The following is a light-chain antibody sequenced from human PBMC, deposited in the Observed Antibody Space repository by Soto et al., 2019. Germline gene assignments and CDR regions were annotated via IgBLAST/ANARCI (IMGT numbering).Light chain of an antibody. CDR2: DAS. J-gene: IGKJ1*01. V-gene: IGKV1-5*01. Sequence: DIQMTQSPSTLSASVGDTVTITCRASQSVSRWVAWYQQKPGTAPNLLIYDASTLKSGVPSRFSGSGSGTEFTLTIVSLQPDYFATYYCQQYNTYSAFGQGTKVDVK. CDR3: QQYNTYSA. CDR1: QSVSRW.